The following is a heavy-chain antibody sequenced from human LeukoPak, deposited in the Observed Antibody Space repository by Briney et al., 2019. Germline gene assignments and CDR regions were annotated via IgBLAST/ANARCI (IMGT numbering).Heavy chain of an antibody. CDR1: GFTFSSYA. Sequence: PGGSLRLSCAASGFTFSSYAMSWVRQAPGKGLEWVSAISGSGGSTYYADSVKGRFTISRDNSKNTLYLQMNSLRAEDTAVYYCAKEPPLHQYGSGSFPTLGYFDYWGQGTLVTVSS. CDR2: ISGSGGST. J-gene: IGHJ4*02. D-gene: IGHD3-10*01. V-gene: IGHV3-23*01. CDR3: AKEPPLHQYGSGSFPTLGYFDY.